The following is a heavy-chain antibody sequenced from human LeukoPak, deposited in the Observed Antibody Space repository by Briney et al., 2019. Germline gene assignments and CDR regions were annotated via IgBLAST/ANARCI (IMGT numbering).Heavy chain of an antibody. Sequence: GGSLRLSCAASGFTFSSYAMHWVREAPGKGLEWVAVISYDGSNKYYADSVKGRFTISRDNSKNTLYLQMNSLRAEDTAVYYCARDTVRGVIINNWFDPWGQGTLVTVSS. V-gene: IGHV3-30-3*01. D-gene: IGHD3-10*01. CDR1: GFTFSSYA. CDR2: ISYDGSNK. J-gene: IGHJ5*02. CDR3: ARDTVRGVIINNWFDP.